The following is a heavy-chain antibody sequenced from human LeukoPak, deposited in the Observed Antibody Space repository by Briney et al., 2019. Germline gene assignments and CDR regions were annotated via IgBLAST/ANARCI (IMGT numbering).Heavy chain of an antibody. J-gene: IGHJ4*02. Sequence: SETLSLTCSVSGGSISNNNYYWGWIRQPPGKGLEWIGSIYYSGSAYYNPSLKSRLTISVDTSKNQFSLKLSSVTAADTAVYYCARRKGSSSGGIDYWGQGTLVTVSS. CDR1: GGSISNNNYY. CDR3: ARRKGSSSGGIDY. V-gene: IGHV4-39*01. CDR2: IYYSGSA. D-gene: IGHD6-6*01.